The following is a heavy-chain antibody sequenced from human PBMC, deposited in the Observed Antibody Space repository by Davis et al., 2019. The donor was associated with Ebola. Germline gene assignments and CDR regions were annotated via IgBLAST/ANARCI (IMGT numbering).Heavy chain of an antibody. Sequence: PGGSLRLSCAASGFTFSSYGMHWVRQAPGKGLEWVAVISYDGSNKYYADSVKGRFTISRDNSKNTLYLQMNSLRAEDTAVYYCAKVKWASFGDDSSGYAPLKDWGQGTLVTVSS. D-gene: IGHD3-22*01. V-gene: IGHV3-30*18. J-gene: IGHJ4*02. CDR3: AKVKWASFGDDSSGYAPLKD. CDR1: GFTFSSYG. CDR2: ISYDGSNK.